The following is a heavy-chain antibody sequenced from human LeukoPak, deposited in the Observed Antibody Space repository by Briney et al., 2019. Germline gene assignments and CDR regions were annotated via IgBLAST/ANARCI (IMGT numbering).Heavy chain of an antibody. V-gene: IGHV4-39*01. Sequence: SETLSLTCTVSGGSISSSSYYWGWVRQPPGKGLEWIGNIYSGGSTFNNPSLKSQVTIYVDTSKNQFSLKLSSVTAADTAVYYCARVTVGFDYWGQGILVTVSS. J-gene: IGHJ4*02. D-gene: IGHD4-17*01. CDR2: IYSGGST. CDR1: GGSISSSSYY. CDR3: ARVTVGFDY.